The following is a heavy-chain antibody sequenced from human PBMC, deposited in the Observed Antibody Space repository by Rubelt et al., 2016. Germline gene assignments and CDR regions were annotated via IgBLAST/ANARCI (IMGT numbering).Heavy chain of an antibody. V-gene: IGHV3-30*04. Sequence: GGGVVQPGRSLRLSCAASGFIFNSYAMHWVRQAPGNGLEWVAVISYDGTSKYYADSVKGRFTIFRDHSKNTLYPQMNSLRGEETAVYKCASDLPSPGIFYYYGMDVWGQGTTVTVSS. J-gene: IGHJ6*02. D-gene: IGHD3-3*01. CDR1: GFIFNSYA. CDR2: ISYDGTSK. CDR3: ASDLPSPGIFYYYGMDV.